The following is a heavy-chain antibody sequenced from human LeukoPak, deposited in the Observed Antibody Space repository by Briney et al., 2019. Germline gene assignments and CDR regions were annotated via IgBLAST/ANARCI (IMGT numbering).Heavy chain of an antibody. J-gene: IGHJ4*02. Sequence: GGSLRPSCAASGFTFSSYEMNWVRQAPGKGLEWVSYISSSGSTIYYADSVKGRFTISRDNAKNSLYLQMNSLRAEDTAVYYCARYDSSSSVGDYWGQGTLVTVSS. CDR3: ARYDSSSSVGDY. CDR2: ISSSGSTI. V-gene: IGHV3-48*03. D-gene: IGHD6-6*01. CDR1: GFTFSSYE.